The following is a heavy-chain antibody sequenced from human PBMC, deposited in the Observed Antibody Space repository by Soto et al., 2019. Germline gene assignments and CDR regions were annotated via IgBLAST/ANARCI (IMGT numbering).Heavy chain of an antibody. CDR3: AAAPAAGRYYYGMDV. V-gene: IGHV1-58*01. CDR2: IVVGSGNT. Sequence: QMQLVQSGPEVKKPGTSVKVSCKASGFTFTSSAVQWVRQARGQRLEWIGWIVVGSGNTNYAQKFQERVTITRDMSTSTAYMELSSLRSEDTAVYYCAAAPAAGRYYYGMDVWGQGTTVTVSS. CDR1: GFTFTSSA. D-gene: IGHD6-13*01. J-gene: IGHJ6*02.